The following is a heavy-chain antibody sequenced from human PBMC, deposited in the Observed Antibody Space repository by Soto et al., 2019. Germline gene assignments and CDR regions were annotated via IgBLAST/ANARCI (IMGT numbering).Heavy chain of an antibody. D-gene: IGHD2-2*01. CDR3: ARPRHNAKDAFDI. J-gene: IGHJ3*02. V-gene: IGHV5-51*01. Sequence: LGESLKISPKGSGYSFTSYWIGWARQIPGKGLEWMGIIYPGASDTRYSPSFQGQVTISADKSISTAYLQWSSLKASDTAMYYCARPRHNAKDAFDISGQGTMVTVSS. CDR1: GYSFTSYW. CDR2: IYPGASDT.